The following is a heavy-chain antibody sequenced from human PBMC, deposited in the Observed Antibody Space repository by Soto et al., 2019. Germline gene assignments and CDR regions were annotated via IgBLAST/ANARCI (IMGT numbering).Heavy chain of an antibody. CDR1: GFTFDDYA. CDR2: ISWNSDST. J-gene: IGHJ4*02. Sequence: EVHLVESGGGVAQPGRSLRLSCATSGFTFDDYAMHWVRQAPGKGLEWVSGISWNSDSTGYADSVKGRFTISRDNAKKSLFLQMNSLRSEDTAFYFSARTTWGYGEPLDSWGQGTLVTVSS. D-gene: IGHD4-17*01. V-gene: IGHV3-9*01. CDR3: ARTTWGYGEPLDS.